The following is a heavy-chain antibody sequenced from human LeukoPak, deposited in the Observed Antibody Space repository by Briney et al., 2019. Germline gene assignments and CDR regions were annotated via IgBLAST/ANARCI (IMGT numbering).Heavy chain of an antibody. CDR2: ISSSGSTI. CDR3: ARGSGGAFGGVMVDY. J-gene: IGHJ4*02. D-gene: IGHD3-16*01. V-gene: IGHV3-48*03. Sequence: GGSLRLSCAASGFTFSSYEMNWVRQAPGKGLEWVSYISSSGSTIYYADSVKGRFTNSRDNAKNSLYLQMNSLRAEDTAVYYCARGSGGAFGGVMVDYWGQGTLVTVSS. CDR1: GFTFSSYE.